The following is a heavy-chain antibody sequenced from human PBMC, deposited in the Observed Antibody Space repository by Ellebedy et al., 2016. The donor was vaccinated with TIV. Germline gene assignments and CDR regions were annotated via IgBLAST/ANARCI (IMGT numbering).Heavy chain of an antibody. V-gene: IGHV4-59*08. CDR2: LYNSGST. J-gene: IGHJ4*02. Sequence: MPSETLSLTCTVSGGSISSYYWSWILQSPGKGLEWFGYLYNSGSTNYNPSLKSRVTISVDTSKNQFYLKVNSVTAADTAVYYCATGDNYFDNWGQGTLVTVSS. CDR3: ATGDNYFDN. D-gene: IGHD7-27*01. CDR1: GGSISSYY.